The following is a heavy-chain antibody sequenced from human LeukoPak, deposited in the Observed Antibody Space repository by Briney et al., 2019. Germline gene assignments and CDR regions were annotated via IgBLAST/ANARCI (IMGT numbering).Heavy chain of an antibody. CDR2: IIPLFGRA. CDR1: GGTFSNYA. Sequence: GASVKVSCKASGGTFSNYAINWVRQAPGQGLEWMGGIIPLFGRAKYAQNFQGRVTISADESTTTAYMELSSLTSEDTAVYYCARDTPEGGFWSVKRPWFDLWGQGTLVTVSS. CDR3: ARDTPEGGFWSVKRPWFDL. D-gene: IGHD3-3*01. V-gene: IGHV1-69*13. J-gene: IGHJ5*02.